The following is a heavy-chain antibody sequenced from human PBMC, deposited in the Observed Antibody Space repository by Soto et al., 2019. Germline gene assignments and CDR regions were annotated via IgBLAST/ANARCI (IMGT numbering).Heavy chain of an antibody. CDR1: GGSISSSSYY. CDR3: ARAPHGPRAMVRGVKNHYFDY. Sequence: SETLSLTCTVSGGSISSSSYYWGWIRQPPGKGLEWIGSIYYSGSTYYNTSLKSRVTISVDTSKNQFSLKLSSVTAADTAVYYCARAPHGPRAMVRGVKNHYFDYWGQGTLVTVSS. D-gene: IGHD3-10*01. V-gene: IGHV4-39*01. CDR2: IYYSGST. J-gene: IGHJ4*02.